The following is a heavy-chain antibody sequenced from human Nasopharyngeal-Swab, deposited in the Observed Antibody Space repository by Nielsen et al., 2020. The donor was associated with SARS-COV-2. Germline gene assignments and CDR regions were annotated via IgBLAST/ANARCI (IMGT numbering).Heavy chain of an antibody. J-gene: IGHJ4*02. CDR2: IKSKTDGGTT. V-gene: IGHV3-15*01. D-gene: IGHD3-22*01. Sequence: GSPKISGAASGFTFSNAWMSWVRQAPGKGLEWVGRIKSKTDGGTTDYAAPVKGRFTISRDDSKNTLYLQMNSLKTEDTAVYYCTADTMIVVAPDYWGQGTLVTVSS. CDR3: TADTMIVVAPDY. CDR1: GFTFSNAW.